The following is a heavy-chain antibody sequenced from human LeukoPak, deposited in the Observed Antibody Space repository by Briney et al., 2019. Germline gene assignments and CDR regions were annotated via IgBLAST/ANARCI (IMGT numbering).Heavy chain of an antibody. D-gene: IGHD3-9*01. Sequence: GGSLRLSCAASGFTFSYYGMNWVRQAPGKGLEWVSSISSSSNYIYYADSVKGRFTVSRDNAKNSLYLQVNSLRAEDTAVYYCARIILTGVDYMDVWGRGTTVTVSS. CDR1: GFTFSYYG. CDR3: ARIILTGVDYMDV. V-gene: IGHV3-21*01. CDR2: ISSSSNYI. J-gene: IGHJ6*03.